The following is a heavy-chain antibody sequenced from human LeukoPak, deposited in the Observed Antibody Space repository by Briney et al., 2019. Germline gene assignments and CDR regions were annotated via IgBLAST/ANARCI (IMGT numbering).Heavy chain of an antibody. V-gene: IGHV4-4*07. CDR1: GGSISSYY. CDR3: ARGNEGGSAPGYYYGMDV. J-gene: IGHJ6*02. CDR2: IYTSGST. Sequence: SETLSLTCTVSGGSISSYYWGWIRQPAGKGLEWIGRIYTSGSTNHNPSLKSRVTMSVDTSKNQFSLKLSSVTAADTAVYYCARGNEGGSAPGYYYGMDVWGQGTTVTVSS. D-gene: IGHD3-16*01.